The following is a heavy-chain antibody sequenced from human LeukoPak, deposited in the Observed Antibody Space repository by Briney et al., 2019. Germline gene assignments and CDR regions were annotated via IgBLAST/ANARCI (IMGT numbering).Heavy chain of an antibody. CDR2: IIPILGIA. CDR1: GGTFSSYA. V-gene: IGHV1-69*04. D-gene: IGHD4-23*01. CDR3: ARYDYGGPVNWFDP. Sequence: ASVKVSCKASGGTFSSYAISWVRQAPGQGLEWMGRIIPILGIANYAQKFQGRATITADKSTSTAYMELSSLRSEDTAVYYCARYDYGGPVNWFDPWGQGTLVTVSS. J-gene: IGHJ5*02.